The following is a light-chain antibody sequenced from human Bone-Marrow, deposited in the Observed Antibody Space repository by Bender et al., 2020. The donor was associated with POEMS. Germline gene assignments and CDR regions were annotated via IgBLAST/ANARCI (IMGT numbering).Light chain of an antibody. Sequence: QSALTQPASVSASPGQSIAISCIGTSSDVGGHNLVPWYQQYPGKAPTLIIYEATKRPSGVSNRFSGSKSGNTASLTISGLQADDEADYYCCSYAGVFGAGTELTVL. CDR2: EAT. CDR3: CSYAGV. CDR1: SSDVGGHNL. J-gene: IGLJ3*02. V-gene: IGLV2-23*01.